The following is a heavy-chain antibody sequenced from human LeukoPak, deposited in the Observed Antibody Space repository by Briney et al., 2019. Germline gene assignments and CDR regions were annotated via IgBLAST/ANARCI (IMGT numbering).Heavy chain of an antibody. CDR2: ISNDGGGT. CDR1: GFIFNNYG. V-gene: IGHV3-23*01. Sequence: GALRLSCAASGFIFNNYGLVWVRQAPGKGLEWVSAISNDGGGTTYADFVKGRFSVSRDNSKNTLFLQMNSLRAEDTALYYCAKGSSGYFFDLWGQGTLVTVSS. D-gene: IGHD3-22*01. CDR3: AKGSSGYFFDL. J-gene: IGHJ4*02.